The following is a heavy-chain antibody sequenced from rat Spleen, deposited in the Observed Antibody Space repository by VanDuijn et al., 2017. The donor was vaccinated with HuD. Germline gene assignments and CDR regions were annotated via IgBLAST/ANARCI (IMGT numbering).Heavy chain of an antibody. CDR3: ARHKAGTYWYFDF. Sequence: EVRLVESGGGLVQPGSPLKLSCAASGFTFSSNWLNWIRQAPTKGLEWVATISYDGSSTYYRDSVKGRFTISRDNAKSTLYLQMDSLRSEDTATYYCARHKAGTYWYFDFWGPGTMVTVSS. V-gene: IGHV5-29*01. CDR2: ISYDGSST. CDR1: GFTFSSNW. D-gene: IGHD4-2*01. J-gene: IGHJ1*01.